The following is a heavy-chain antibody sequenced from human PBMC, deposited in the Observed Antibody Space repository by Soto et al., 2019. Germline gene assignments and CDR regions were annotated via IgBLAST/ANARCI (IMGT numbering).Heavy chain of an antibody. CDR1: GGSISSGGYY. Sequence: SETLSLTCTVSGGSISSGGYYWSWIRQHPGKGLEWIGYIYYSGSTYYNPSLKSRVTISVDTSKNQFSLKLSSVTAADTAVYYCARGRAGYCSSTSCTHLDYRGQRTLVTVSS. CDR2: IYYSGST. V-gene: IGHV4-31*03. J-gene: IGHJ4*02. D-gene: IGHD2-2*01. CDR3: ARGRAGYCSSTSCTHLDY.